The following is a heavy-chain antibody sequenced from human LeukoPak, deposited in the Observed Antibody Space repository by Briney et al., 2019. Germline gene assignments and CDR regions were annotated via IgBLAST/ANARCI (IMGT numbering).Heavy chain of an antibody. CDR3: AIISGLYAFDI. D-gene: IGHD3-22*01. Sequence: GGSLRLSCAASGFTFDDYAMHWVRQAPGKGLEWVSGISWNSGSIGYADSVKGRFTISRDNAKNSLYLQMNSLRAGDTALYYCAIISGLYAFDIWGQGTMVTVSS. CDR1: GFTFDDYA. V-gene: IGHV3-9*01. J-gene: IGHJ3*02. CDR2: ISWNSGSI.